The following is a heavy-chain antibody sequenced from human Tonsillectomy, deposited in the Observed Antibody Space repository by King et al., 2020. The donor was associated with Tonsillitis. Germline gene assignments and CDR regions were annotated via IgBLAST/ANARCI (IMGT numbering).Heavy chain of an antibody. Sequence: QLVQSGTEVKKPGASVKVSCKASGYTFTDYYMHWVRQAPGQGLEWMGWINPNSGGTNYAQKFQGWVTMTRGTSISTAYMELSRLTSDDTAVYYCASGRMAAADTVLFDYWGQGTLVTVSS. CDR3: ASGRMAAADTVLFDY. V-gene: IGHV1-2*04. CDR2: INPNSGGT. CDR1: GYTFTDYY. J-gene: IGHJ4*02. D-gene: IGHD6-13*01.